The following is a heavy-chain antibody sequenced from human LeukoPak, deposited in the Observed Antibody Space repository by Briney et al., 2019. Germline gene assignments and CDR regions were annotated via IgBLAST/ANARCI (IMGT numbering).Heavy chain of an antibody. Sequence: GGSLRLSCAASGFTFSRYWMSWVRQAPGKGLEGVANIKQDGSEKYYADSVKGRFTISRDNAKNSLYLQMNSLRAEDTAVYYCARNYYFDYWGQGTLVTVSS. D-gene: IGHD1-7*01. J-gene: IGHJ4*02. CDR2: IKQDGSEK. CDR1: GFTFSRYW. CDR3: ARNYYFDY. V-gene: IGHV3-7*01.